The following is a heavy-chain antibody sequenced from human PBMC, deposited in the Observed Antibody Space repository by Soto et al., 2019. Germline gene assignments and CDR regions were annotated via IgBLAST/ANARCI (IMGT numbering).Heavy chain of an antibody. J-gene: IGHJ4*02. CDR1: GGTFSGFAFSDYH. V-gene: IGHV4-39*06. CDR3: VGGVGIMDAPDPCYFDY. D-gene: IGHD1-26*01. Sequence: PSETLSLTCTVSGGTFSGFAFSDYHWGWSREAPGTGLEWVGGISYEGDSNQNVGLKSRASLIVDTYKTQFALQLRSMSAADTAVDYCVGGVGIMDAPDPCYFDYWGPGXLVTVSS. CDR2: ISYEGDS.